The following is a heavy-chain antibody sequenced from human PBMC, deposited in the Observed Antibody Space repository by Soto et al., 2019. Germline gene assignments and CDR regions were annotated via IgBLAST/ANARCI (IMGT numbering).Heavy chain of an antibody. J-gene: IGHJ6*03. CDR3: ARSFDCSSTSCYVSYYYMDV. V-gene: IGHV4-39*01. CDR1: GGSISSSSYY. CDR2: IYYSGST. Sequence: SETLSLTCTVSGGSISSSSYYWGWIRQPPGKGLEWIGSIYYSGSTYYNPSLKSRVTISVDTSKNQFSLKLSSVTAADTAVYYSARSFDCSSTSCYVSYYYMDVWGKGTTVTVSS. D-gene: IGHD2-2*01.